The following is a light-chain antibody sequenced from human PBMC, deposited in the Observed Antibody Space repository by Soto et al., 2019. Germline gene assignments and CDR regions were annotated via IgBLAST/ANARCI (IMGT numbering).Light chain of an antibody. CDR2: GAS. Sequence: EIVLTQSPGTLSLSPGERATLSCRASQSIANSYLAWYQQKPGQTPRLLIYGASDRATGIPDRFSGSGSGADFTLTISRLEPEDFAVYYCQQYGTLPHTFGQGTKLEIK. J-gene: IGKJ2*01. CDR3: QQYGTLPHT. V-gene: IGKV3-20*01. CDR1: QSIANSY.